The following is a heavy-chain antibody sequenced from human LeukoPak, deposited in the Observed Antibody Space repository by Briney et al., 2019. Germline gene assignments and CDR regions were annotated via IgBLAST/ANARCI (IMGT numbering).Heavy chain of an antibody. J-gene: IGHJ3*02. CDR2: MNPNSGNT. V-gene: IGHV1-8*01. Sequence: ASVKVSCKASGYTFTSYDINWVRQATGQGLEWMGWMNPNSGNTGYAQKFQGRVTMTRNTSISTAYMELSRLRSEDTAVYYCARGWGKRVVVPAATFDIWGQGTMVTVSS. CDR3: ARGWGKRVVVPAATFDI. CDR1: GYTFTSYD. D-gene: IGHD2-2*01.